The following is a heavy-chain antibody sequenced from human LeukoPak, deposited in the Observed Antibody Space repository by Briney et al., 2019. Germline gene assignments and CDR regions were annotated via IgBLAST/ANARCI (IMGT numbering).Heavy chain of an antibody. CDR3: AAGVYYGELDY. V-gene: IGHV1-2*02. D-gene: IGHD3-10*01. CDR1: GYTFTGYY. CDR2: INPNSGGT. J-gene: IGHJ4*02. Sequence: GASVKVSCKASGYTFTGYYMRWVRQAPGEGLEWMGWINPNSGGTNYAQKFQGGVTMTSDTSISTACMALNRLRSDDTAVYYRAAGVYYGELDYWGQGTLVTVSS.